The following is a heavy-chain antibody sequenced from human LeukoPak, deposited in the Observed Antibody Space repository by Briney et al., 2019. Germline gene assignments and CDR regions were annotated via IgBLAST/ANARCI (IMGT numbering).Heavy chain of an antibody. CDR2: INPNSGGT. CDR3: AITTYYYDSSGYLFDY. J-gene: IGHJ4*02. Sequence: ASVKVSCKASGIIFSTYYIHWVRQAPGQGLEWMGWINPNSGGTNYAQKFQGRVTMTRDTSISTAYMELSRLRSDDTAVYYCAITTYYYDSSGYLFDYWGQGTLVTVSS. D-gene: IGHD3-22*01. CDR1: GIIFSTYY. V-gene: IGHV1-2*02.